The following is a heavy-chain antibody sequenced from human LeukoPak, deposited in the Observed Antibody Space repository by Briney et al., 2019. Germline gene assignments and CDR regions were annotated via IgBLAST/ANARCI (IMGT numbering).Heavy chain of an antibody. CDR2: INPDNGGT. CDR3: ARDPSNSGYDYLYYFDY. CDR1: GYTXTGYY. Sequence: ASVKVSCKASGYTXTGYYMHWVRQAPGQGLEWMGWINPDNGGTNYAQKFQGRVTMTRDMSISTACMELSRLRSDDTAVYYCARDPSNSGYDYLYYFDYWGQGTLVTVSS. J-gene: IGHJ4*02. V-gene: IGHV1-2*02. D-gene: IGHD5-12*01.